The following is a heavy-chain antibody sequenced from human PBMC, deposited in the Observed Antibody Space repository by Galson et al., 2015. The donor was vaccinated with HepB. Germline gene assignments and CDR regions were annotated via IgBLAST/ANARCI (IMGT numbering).Heavy chain of an antibody. CDR3: AKDPREQQPSFGMDV. J-gene: IGHJ6*02. CDR2: ISGSGAST. CDR1: GFTLSNSD. D-gene: IGHD6-13*01. V-gene: IGHV3-23*01. Sequence: SLRLSCAASGFTLSNSDMSWVRQAPGKGLEWVSAISGSGASTYYADSVKGRFTISRDNSKNTLYLQMNSLRAEDTAVYYCAKDPREQQPSFGMDVWGQGTTVTVSS.